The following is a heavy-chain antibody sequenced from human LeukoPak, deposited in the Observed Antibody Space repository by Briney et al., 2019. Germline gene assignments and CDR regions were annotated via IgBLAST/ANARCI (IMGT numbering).Heavy chain of an antibody. CDR3: ARDGIYSRNFDAFDI. CDR1: GYXVTAYY. Sequence: ASVKVSCKSSGYXVTAYYMRWVRQAPGQGPDWMGRINPNSGGTDYAQKFQGRVTMTRDTSISTAYMELSSLTSDDTAVYYCARDGIYSRNFDAFDIWGQGTMVTVSS. CDR2: INPNSGGT. V-gene: IGHV1-2*02. D-gene: IGHD6-13*01. J-gene: IGHJ3*02.